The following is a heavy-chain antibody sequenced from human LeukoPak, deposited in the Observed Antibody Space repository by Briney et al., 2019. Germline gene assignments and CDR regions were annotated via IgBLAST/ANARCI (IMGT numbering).Heavy chain of an antibody. Sequence: PSETLSLTCTVSGYSISSGYYWGWIRQPPGKGLEWIGSIYHSGSTYYNPSLKSRVTISVDTSKNQFSLKLSSVTAADTAVYYCARDDVYCSSTSCYLGGNWFDPWGQGTLVTVSS. CDR1: GYSISSGYY. CDR3: ARDDVYCSSTSCYLGGNWFDP. V-gene: IGHV4-38-2*02. CDR2: IYHSGST. J-gene: IGHJ5*02. D-gene: IGHD2-2*01.